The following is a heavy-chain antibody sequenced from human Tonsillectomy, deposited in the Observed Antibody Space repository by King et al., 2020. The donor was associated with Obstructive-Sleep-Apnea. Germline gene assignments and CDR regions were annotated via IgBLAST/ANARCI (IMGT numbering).Heavy chain of an antibody. J-gene: IGHJ3*02. D-gene: IGHD2-8*01. V-gene: IGHV4-39*07. CDR1: GGSISTTTYN. CDR3: ATVRMAARAFDI. Sequence: LQLQESGPGLVTPSETLSLTCAVSGGSISTTTYNWGWFRQSPGKGLEWIGSNYFKGHTYYHPSLKGRVTISAETAHNQFSLRLTSVTAADTAVYYCATVRMAARAFDIWGQGTMVTVSS. CDR2: NYFKGHT.